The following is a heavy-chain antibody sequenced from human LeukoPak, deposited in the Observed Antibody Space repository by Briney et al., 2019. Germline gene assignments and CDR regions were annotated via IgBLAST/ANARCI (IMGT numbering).Heavy chain of an antibody. CDR1: GGSISGSSYY. D-gene: IGHD2-2*01. Sequence: KPSETLSLTCTVSGGSISGSSYYWGWIRQPPGKGLEWIGSIHYSGSTYYNPSLKSRVTISVDTSKNQFSLKLSSVTAADTAVYYCARHLHCSSTSCYWYFDLWGRGTLVTVSS. J-gene: IGHJ2*01. V-gene: IGHV4-39*01. CDR2: IHYSGST. CDR3: ARHLHCSSTSCYWYFDL.